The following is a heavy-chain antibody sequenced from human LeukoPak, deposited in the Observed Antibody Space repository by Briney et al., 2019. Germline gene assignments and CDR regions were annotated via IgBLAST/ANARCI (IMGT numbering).Heavy chain of an antibody. Sequence: SETLSLTCTVSGGSISSSSYYWGWIRQPPGKGLEWIGSIYYSGSTYYNPSLKSRVTISVDTSKNQFTLKLSSVTAADTAVYYCARYTGYSYGYRYWGQGTLVTVSS. CDR3: ARYTGYSYGYRY. J-gene: IGHJ4*02. D-gene: IGHD5-18*01. CDR2: IYYSGST. CDR1: GGSISSSSYY. V-gene: IGHV4-39*01.